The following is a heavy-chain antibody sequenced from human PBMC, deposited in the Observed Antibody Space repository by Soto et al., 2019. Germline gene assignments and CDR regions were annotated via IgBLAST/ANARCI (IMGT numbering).Heavy chain of an antibody. CDR2: IRSKANSYAT. Sequence: PGGSLRLSCAASGFTFSGSAMHWVRQASGKGLEWVGRIRSKANSYATAYAASVKGRFTISRDDSKNTAYLQMNSLKTEDTAVYYCTSLPPTYHSSGWSRDYYYYGMDVWGQGTTVTVSS. V-gene: IGHV3-73*01. CDR3: TSLPPTYHSSGWSRDYYYYGMDV. J-gene: IGHJ6*02. CDR1: GFTFSGSA. D-gene: IGHD6-19*01.